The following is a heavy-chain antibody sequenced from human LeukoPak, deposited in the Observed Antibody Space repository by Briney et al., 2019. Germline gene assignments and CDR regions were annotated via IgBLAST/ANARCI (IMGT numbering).Heavy chain of an antibody. Sequence: SETLSLTCTVSGGSISSHYWSWIRQPPGKGLEWIGYIYYSGSTNYNPSLKSRVTISVDTSKNQFSLKLSSVTAADTAVYYCARDVVVVPAAPSAHNYYYYMDVWGKGTTVTVSS. CDR1: GGSISSHY. J-gene: IGHJ6*03. CDR2: IYYSGST. D-gene: IGHD2-2*01. V-gene: IGHV4-59*11. CDR3: ARDVVVVPAAPSAHNYYYYMDV.